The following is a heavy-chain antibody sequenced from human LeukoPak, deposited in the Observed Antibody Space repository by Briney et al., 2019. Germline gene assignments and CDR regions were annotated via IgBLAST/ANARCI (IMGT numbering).Heavy chain of an antibody. V-gene: IGHV4-4*02. J-gene: IGHJ4*02. Sequence: SETLSLTCAVSGGSISSSYWWSWVRQPPGKGLEWIGEVYHSGTTNYYPPLKSRVTISVDTSKNQFSLKLSSVTAADTAVYYCARVGDRGREDFDYWGQGTLVTVSS. CDR1: GGSISSSYW. D-gene: IGHD2-21*01. CDR2: VYHSGTT. CDR3: ARVGDRGREDFDY.